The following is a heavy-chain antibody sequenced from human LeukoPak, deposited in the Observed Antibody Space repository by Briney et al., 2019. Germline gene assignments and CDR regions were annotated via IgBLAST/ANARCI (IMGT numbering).Heavy chain of an antibody. CDR1: GFTVSSNY. D-gene: IGHD1-14*01. J-gene: IGHJ4*02. CDR3: ARARKPLVTPDY. V-gene: IGHV3-66*01. Sequence: GGPLRLSCAASGFTVSSNYMSWVRQAPGKGLEWVSVIYSGGSTYYADSVKGRFTISRDNSKNTLYLQMNSLRAEDTAVCYCARARKPLVTPDYWGQGTLVTVSS. CDR2: IYSGGST.